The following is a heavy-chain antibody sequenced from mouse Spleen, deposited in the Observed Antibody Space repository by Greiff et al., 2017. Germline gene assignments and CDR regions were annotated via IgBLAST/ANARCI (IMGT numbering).Heavy chain of an antibody. CDR3: AKSLYDYEAWFAY. CDR1: GFTFSDYG. CDR2: ISSGSSTI. D-gene: IGHD2-4*01. V-gene: IGHV5-17*01. Sequence: EVQRVESGGGLVKPGGSLKLSCAASGFTFSDYGMHWVRQAPEKGLEWVAYISSGSSTIYYADTVKGRFTISRDNAKNTLFLQMTSLRSEDTAMYYCAKSLYDYEAWFAYWGQGTLVTVSA. J-gene: IGHJ3*01.